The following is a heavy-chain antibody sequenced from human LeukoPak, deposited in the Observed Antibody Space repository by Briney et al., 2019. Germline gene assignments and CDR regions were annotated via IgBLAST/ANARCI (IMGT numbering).Heavy chain of an antibody. CDR2: INHSGRT. CDR1: GGSFFGSH. CDR3: ARDPTTVVTLPYYFDF. V-gene: IGHV4-34*01. D-gene: IGHD4-23*01. Sequence: SETLSLTCAVSGGSFFGSHWNWIRQSPEKGLEWIGEINHSGRTNYNPSLKSRVTIPVDASKSQFFLKLTSVTAADTAVYYYARDPTTVVTLPYYFDFWGQGTLVTVSA. J-gene: IGHJ4*02.